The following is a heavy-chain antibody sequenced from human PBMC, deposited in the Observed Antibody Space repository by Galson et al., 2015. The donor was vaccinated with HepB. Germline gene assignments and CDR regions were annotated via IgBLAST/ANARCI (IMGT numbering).Heavy chain of an antibody. CDR2: IYYGGIT. J-gene: IGHJ4*02. D-gene: IGHD2/OR15-2a*01. V-gene: IGHV4-39*07. CDR1: SGPISSSDYY. CDR3: AKISLLSSNFDS. Sequence: ETLSLTCTVSSGPISSSDYYWGWVRQPPGKGLEWIGNIYYGGITSYNPSLKSRVTISVDTSKKQFSLKLTSVTAADTALYYCAKISLLSSNFDSWGQGTLVTVSS.